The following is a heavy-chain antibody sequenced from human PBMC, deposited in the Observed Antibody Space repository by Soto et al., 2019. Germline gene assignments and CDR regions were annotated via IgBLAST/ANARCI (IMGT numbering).Heavy chain of an antibody. CDR2: IYYSGST. D-gene: IGHD5-18*01. J-gene: IGHJ4*02. V-gene: IGHV4-30-4*01. Sequence: SETLSLTCTVSGGSISSGDYYWSWIRQPPGKGLEWIGYIYYSGSTYYNPSLKSRVTISVDTSKNQFSLKLSSVTAADTAVYYCARAGGTAMVPAFDYWGQGTLVTVSS. CDR3: ARAGGTAMVPAFDY. CDR1: GGSISSGDYY.